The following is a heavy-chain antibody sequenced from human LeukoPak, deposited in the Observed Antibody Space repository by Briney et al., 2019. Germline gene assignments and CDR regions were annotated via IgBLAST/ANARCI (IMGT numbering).Heavy chain of an antibody. CDR1: GVSISGYH. CDR3: ARKHSIAARYWYFDL. CDR2: IYYSGSS. D-gene: IGHD6-6*01. Sequence: SETLSLTCNVSGVSISGYHWSWIRQPPGKGLEWLGYIYYSGSSNYNPSLKSRVTISVDTSKNQFSLKLSSVTAADTAVYYCARKHSIAARYWYFDLWGRGTLVTVPS. V-gene: IGHV4-59*01. J-gene: IGHJ2*01.